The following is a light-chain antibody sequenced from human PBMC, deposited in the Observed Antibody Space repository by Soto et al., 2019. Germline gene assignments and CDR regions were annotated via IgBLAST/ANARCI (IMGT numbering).Light chain of an antibody. V-gene: IGLV1-47*02. J-gene: IGLJ2*01. CDR3: AAWDDSLSVV. CDR1: SSNIGSNY. CDR2: SNN. Sequence: QSVLTQPPSASGTPGQRVTISCSGSSSNIGSNYVYWYQQLPGTAPKLLIYSNNQRPSGVPDRFSGSKSGTSASLAISGLRSEDEADYYCAAWDDSLSVVFGGGTKLPVL.